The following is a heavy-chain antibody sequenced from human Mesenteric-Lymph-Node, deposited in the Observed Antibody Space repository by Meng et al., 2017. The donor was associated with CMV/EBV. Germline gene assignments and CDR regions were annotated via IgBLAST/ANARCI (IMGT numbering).Heavy chain of an antibody. D-gene: IGHD6-19*01. CDR2: VNPNSGAT. Sequence: SCKASGYTFTGYYMHWVRQAPGQGLEWMGRVNPNSGATDFPQKFQGRVTMTRDTSITTAYMELSSLTSDDTAVYYCGTAYSSSDVDFWGQGTLVTVSS. V-gene: IGHV1-2*02. CDR1: GYTFTGYY. J-gene: IGHJ4*02. CDR3: GTAYSSSDVDF.